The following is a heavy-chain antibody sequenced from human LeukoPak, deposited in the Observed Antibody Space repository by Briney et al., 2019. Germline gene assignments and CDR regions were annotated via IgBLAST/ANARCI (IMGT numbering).Heavy chain of an antibody. D-gene: IGHD3-10*01. J-gene: IGHJ4*02. V-gene: IGHV3-48*01. Sequence: GGSLRLSCAASGFTFSSYSMNWVRQAPGKGLEWVSYISSSSSTIYYADSAKGRFTISRDNAKNSLYLQMNSLRAEDTAVYYCARGLGRGASDYWGQGTLVTVSS. CDR2: ISSSSSTI. CDR1: GFTFSSYS. CDR3: ARGLGRGASDY.